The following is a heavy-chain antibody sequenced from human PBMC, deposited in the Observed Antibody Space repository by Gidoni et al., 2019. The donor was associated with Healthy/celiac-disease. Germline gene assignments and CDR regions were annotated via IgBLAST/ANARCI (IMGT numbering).Heavy chain of an antibody. CDR3: ARDGGGSYFFDY. CDR2: RSYDGSNK. V-gene: IGHV3-30-3*01. CDR1: GFTFSSYA. J-gene: IGHJ4*02. D-gene: IGHD1-26*01. Sequence: QVQLVESGGGVVQPGRSLRLSCAASGFTFSSYAMHWVRQAPGKGLEWVAVRSYDGSNKYYADSVKGRFTISRDNSKNTLYLQMNSLRAEDTAVYYCARDGGGSYFFDYWGQGTLVTVSS.